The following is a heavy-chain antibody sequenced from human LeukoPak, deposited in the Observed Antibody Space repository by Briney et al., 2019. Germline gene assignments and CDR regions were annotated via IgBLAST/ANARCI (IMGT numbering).Heavy chain of an antibody. Sequence: GGSLRLSCAASGFTFSSYSMNWVRQAPGKGLEWVSSISSSSSTIYYADSVKGRFTISRDNAKNSLYLQMNSLRAEDTAVYYCARVKRSSSPHFDYWGQGTLVTVSS. CDR3: ARVKRSSSPHFDY. J-gene: IGHJ4*02. CDR1: GFTFSSYS. V-gene: IGHV3-48*01. CDR2: ISSSSSTI. D-gene: IGHD6-6*01.